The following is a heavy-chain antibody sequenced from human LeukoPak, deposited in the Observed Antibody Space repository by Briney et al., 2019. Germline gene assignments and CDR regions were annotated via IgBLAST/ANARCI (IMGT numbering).Heavy chain of an antibody. CDR1: GFTFSSNG. Sequence: GGSLRLSCVASGFTFSSNGMHWVRQAPGKGLEWVTFIQYDGSKKYYADSVKGRFTVSRDNGKKLVHLQLNSLRAEDTAVYFCARIPHPDYADAQWGQGTLVIVSS. CDR2: IQYDGSKK. J-gene: IGHJ4*02. D-gene: IGHD4-17*01. V-gene: IGHV3-30*02. CDR3: ARIPHPDYADAQ.